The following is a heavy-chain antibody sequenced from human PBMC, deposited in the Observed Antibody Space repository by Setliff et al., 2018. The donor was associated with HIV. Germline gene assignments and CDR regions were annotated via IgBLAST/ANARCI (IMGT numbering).Heavy chain of an antibody. CDR3: ASFSGYIDWSTHNWFDP. Sequence: GASVKVSCKASGYTFRSYGINWVRQAPGQGLEWMGWINTNTGKPTYAQGFTGRYVFSLDTSVSAAYLQINSLKAEDSAVYYCASFSGYIDWSTHNWFDPWGQGTLVTVS. D-gene: IGHD3-9*01. CDR2: INTNTGKP. J-gene: IGHJ5*02. CDR1: GYTFRSYG. V-gene: IGHV7-4-1*02.